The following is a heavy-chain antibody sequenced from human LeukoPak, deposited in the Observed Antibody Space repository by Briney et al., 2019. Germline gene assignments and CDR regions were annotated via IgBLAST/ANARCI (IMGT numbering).Heavy chain of an antibody. CDR3: ARDQRIRLWLLVHYYDSSGQFDY. CDR2: ISAYNGNT. Sequence: ASVKVSCKASGYTFTSYGISWVRQAPGQGLEWMGWISAYNGNTNYAQKLQGRVTMTTDTSTSTAYMELRSLRSDDTAVYYCARDQRIRLWLLVHYYDSSGQFDYWGQGTLVTVSS. J-gene: IGHJ4*02. CDR1: GYTFTSYG. V-gene: IGHV1-18*01. D-gene: IGHD3-22*01.